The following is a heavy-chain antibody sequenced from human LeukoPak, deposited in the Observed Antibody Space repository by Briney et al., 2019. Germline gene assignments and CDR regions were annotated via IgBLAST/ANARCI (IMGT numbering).Heavy chain of an antibody. Sequence: PGGSLRLSCAASGFTFSNYWMSWVRQAPGKGLEWVANIKQDGSEKYYVDSVKGRFTISRDNAKNSLYLQMNGLRAEDTALYYCAREGQPRGTFDYRGQGILVTVSS. CDR3: AREGQPRGTFDY. CDR1: GFTFSNYW. D-gene: IGHD2-15*01. V-gene: IGHV3-7*05. J-gene: IGHJ4*02. CDR2: IKQDGSEK.